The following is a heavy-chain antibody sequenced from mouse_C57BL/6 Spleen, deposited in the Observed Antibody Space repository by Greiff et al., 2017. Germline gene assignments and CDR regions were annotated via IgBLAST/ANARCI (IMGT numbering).Heavy chain of an antibody. D-gene: IGHD1-1*01. CDR1: GYSFTSYY. J-gene: IGHJ2*01. V-gene: IGHV1-66*01. CDR3: ARPYYGDYFDY. Sequence: QVQLKQSGPELVKPGASVKISCKASGYSFTSYYIHWVKQRPGQGLEWIGWIYPGSGNTKYNEKFKGKATLTADTSSSTAYMQLSSLTSEDSAVYYCARPYYGDYFDYWGQGTTLTVSS. CDR2: IYPGSGNT.